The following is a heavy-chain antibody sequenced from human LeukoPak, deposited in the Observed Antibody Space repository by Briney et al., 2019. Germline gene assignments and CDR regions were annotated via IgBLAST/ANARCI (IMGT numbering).Heavy chain of an antibody. CDR3: AKASRAGYDY. D-gene: IGHD3-9*01. V-gene: IGHV3-23*01. J-gene: IGHJ4*02. CDR2: ISGSGGST. CDR1: GFTFSSYA. Sequence: RPGGSLRLSCAASGFTFSSYAMSWVRQAPGKGLEWVSAISGSGGSTYYADSVKGRFTISRDNSKNTLCLQMNSLRAEDTALYYCAKASRAGYDYWGQGTLVTVSS.